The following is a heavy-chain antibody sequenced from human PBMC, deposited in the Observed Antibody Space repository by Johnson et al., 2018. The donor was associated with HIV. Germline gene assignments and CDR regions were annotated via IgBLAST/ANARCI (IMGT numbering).Heavy chain of an antibody. Sequence: VQLVESGGGLVQPGGSLRLSCAASGFTFSSYWMSWVRQAPGKGLEWVANIKQDGSEKYYADSVKGRFIISRDNSKNTIYLQMNSLRVEDTAVYYCAKPYYDFWSGYYEYNAFDMWGQGTMVTVSS. V-gene: IGHV3-7*01. D-gene: IGHD3-3*01. J-gene: IGHJ3*02. CDR1: GFTFSSYW. CDR2: IKQDGSEK. CDR3: AKPYYDFWSGYYEYNAFDM.